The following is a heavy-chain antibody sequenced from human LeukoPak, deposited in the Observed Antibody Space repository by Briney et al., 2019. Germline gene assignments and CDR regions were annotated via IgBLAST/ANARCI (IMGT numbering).Heavy chain of an antibody. CDR2: ISTTSETI. D-gene: IGHD3-22*01. CDR1: GLRFSRYS. Sequence: GGSLRLSCSTSGLRFSRYSFNWVRQAPGKGLEWVAYISTTSETIYYGDSVKGRFNISRDNARNSLYLQMKNLRAEDTAVYFCATYHDTTGYFKEAFEMWGQGTLVTVSS. J-gene: IGHJ3*02. V-gene: IGHV3-48*04. CDR3: ATYHDTTGYFKEAFEM.